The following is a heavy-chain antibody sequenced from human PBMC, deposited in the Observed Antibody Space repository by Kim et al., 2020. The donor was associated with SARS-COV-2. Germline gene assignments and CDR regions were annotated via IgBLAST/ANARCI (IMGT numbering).Heavy chain of an antibody. J-gene: IGHJ4*02. Sequence: NYAQKFQGRVTITADESTSTAYMELSSLRSEDTAVYYCARSGSCFEDPDYWGQGTLVTVSS. CDR3: ARSGSCFEDPDY. D-gene: IGHD2-15*01. V-gene: IGHV1-69*01.